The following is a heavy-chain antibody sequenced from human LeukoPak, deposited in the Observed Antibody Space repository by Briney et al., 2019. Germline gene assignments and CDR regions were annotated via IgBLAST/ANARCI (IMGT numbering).Heavy chain of an antibody. CDR3: ARGQWELSHYYYYYIDV. J-gene: IGHJ6*03. Sequence: GGXLRLSCAASGFTFSSYSMNWVRQAPGKGLEWVSSISSSSSNIYYADSVKGGFTISSDNAENSLYLQMTSLRAEDTAVYYCARGQWELSHYYYYYIDVWGKGTTVTVSS. CDR2: ISSSSSNI. V-gene: IGHV3-21*01. CDR1: GFTFSSYS. D-gene: IGHD1-26*01.